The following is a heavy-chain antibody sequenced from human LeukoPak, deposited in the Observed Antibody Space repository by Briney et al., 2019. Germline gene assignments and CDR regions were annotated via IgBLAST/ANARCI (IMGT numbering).Heavy chain of an antibody. J-gene: IGHJ5*02. Sequence: AASVTVSCKASGYTFTSYGISWVRQAPGQGLEWMGWISAYNGNTNYAQKLQGRVTMTTDTSTSTAYMELRSLRSDDTAVYYCARLGNYYDSSGNNWFDPWGQGTLVTVSS. V-gene: IGHV1-18*01. CDR1: GYTFTSYG. CDR2: ISAYNGNT. CDR3: ARLGNYYDSSGNNWFDP. D-gene: IGHD3-22*01.